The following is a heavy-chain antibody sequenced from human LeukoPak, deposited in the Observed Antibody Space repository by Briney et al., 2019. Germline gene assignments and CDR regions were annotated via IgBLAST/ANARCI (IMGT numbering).Heavy chain of an antibody. V-gene: IGHV3-15*01. CDR2: IKSKTDGGTT. Sequence: GGSLRLSCAASGFTFSNAWMSWVRQAPGKGLEWVGHIKSKTDGGTTDYAAPVKGRFTISRDDSKNTLYLQMNSLKTEDTAVYYCTTDLYYDYVWGSYRPTFDYWGQGTLVTVSS. J-gene: IGHJ4*02. CDR3: TTDLYYDYVWGSYRPTFDY. CDR1: GFTFSNAW. D-gene: IGHD3-16*02.